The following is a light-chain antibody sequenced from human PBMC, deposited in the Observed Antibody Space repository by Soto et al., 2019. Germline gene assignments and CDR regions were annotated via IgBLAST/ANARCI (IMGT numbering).Light chain of an antibody. V-gene: IGKV2-24*01. CDR1: QSLVHGDGNTY. Sequence: DFVLTQTPLSSPVTLGQPASISCRSSQSLVHGDGNTYCNWLLQRPGQPPRLLIYKIAKRFPGVPGRFSGSGAGTDFTLKLSWVEAEDVGVYYCMQATQSYTFGHGTKLESK. J-gene: IGKJ2*01. CDR2: KIA. CDR3: MQATQSYT.